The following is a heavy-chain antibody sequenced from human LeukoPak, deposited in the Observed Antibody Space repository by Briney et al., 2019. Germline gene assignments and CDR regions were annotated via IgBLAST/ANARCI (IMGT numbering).Heavy chain of an antibody. Sequence: ASVKVSCKASGYTFTSYDINWVRQATGQGLEWMGWINPNSGGTNYAQKFQGRVTMTRDTSISTAYMELSRLRSDDTAVYYCARGNDDFWSYYYYYMDVWGKGTTVTVSS. J-gene: IGHJ6*03. D-gene: IGHD3-3*01. CDR2: INPNSGGT. CDR3: ARGNDDFWSYYYYYMDV. CDR1: GYTFTSYD. V-gene: IGHV1-2*02.